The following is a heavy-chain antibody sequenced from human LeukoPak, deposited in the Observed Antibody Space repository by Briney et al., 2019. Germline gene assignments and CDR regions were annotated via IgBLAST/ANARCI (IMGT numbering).Heavy chain of an antibody. J-gene: IGHJ3*02. CDR1: GGSFSDYY. V-gene: IGHV4-34*01. Sequence: SETLSLTCAVYGGSFSDYYWNWIRQPPGKGLEWIGEINHGGGTKYNPSLKSRVTISVDRSKNQFSLKLSSVTAADTAVYYCARGIFSPTDAFDIWGQGTMVTVSS. CDR3: ARGIFSPTDAFDI. CDR2: INHGGGT. D-gene: IGHD3-9*01.